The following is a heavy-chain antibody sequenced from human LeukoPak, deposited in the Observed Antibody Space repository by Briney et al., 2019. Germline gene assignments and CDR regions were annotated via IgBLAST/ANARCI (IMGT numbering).Heavy chain of an antibody. J-gene: IGHJ3*02. CDR1: GFTFSSYA. CDR3: ARFVSSSWYAFDAFDI. Sequence: PGGSLRLSCAASGFTFSSYAMSWVRQAPGKGLEWVSVIYSGGSTYYADSVKGRFTISRDNSKNTLYLQMNSLRAEDTAVYYCARFVSSSWYAFDAFDIWGQGTMVTVSS. D-gene: IGHD6-13*01. V-gene: IGHV3-66*01. CDR2: IYSGGST.